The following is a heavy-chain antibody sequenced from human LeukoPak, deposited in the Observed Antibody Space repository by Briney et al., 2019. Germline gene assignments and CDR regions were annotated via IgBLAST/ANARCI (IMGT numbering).Heavy chain of an antibody. V-gene: IGHV4-4*07. J-gene: IGHJ4*02. Sequence: SETLSLTCTVSGGSISSYYWTWIRQPAGKGLEWIGRIYSSGTTYNPSLESRVAMSLDTSKKQFSLNLSSVTAADTAVYYCAKTTPGYDYWGQGTLVTVSS. CDR2: IYSSGT. D-gene: IGHD1-1*01. CDR1: GGSISSYY. CDR3: AKTTPGYDY.